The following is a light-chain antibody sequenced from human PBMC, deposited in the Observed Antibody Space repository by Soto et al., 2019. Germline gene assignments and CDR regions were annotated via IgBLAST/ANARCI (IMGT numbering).Light chain of an antibody. Sequence: QSVLTQPPSASGFPGQSVTISCTGPKSDIGGDNYVSWYHRQPGRAPKLIIYEVTERPSGVPGRFSGSKSGDTASLTVTGLQAEDEGEYYCSSFTGSNNYIVFDGGTKLTVL. V-gene: IGLV2-8*01. CDR1: KSDIGGDNY. CDR2: EVT. CDR3: SSFTGSNNYIV. J-gene: IGLJ3*02.